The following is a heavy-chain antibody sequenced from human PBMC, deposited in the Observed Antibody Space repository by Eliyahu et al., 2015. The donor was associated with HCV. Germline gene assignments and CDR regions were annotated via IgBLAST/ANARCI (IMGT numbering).Heavy chain of an antibody. V-gene: IGHV1-2*02. CDR3: ARDGDLWQSQH. Sequence: QVQLVQSGAEVRKPGASVIVSCKASGYSFTGNYLHWVRQAPGQGLEWMGWINPHSGDTKSAQKFQARVTLTRDTSITTAYMELSRLESDDTAIYYCARDGDLWQSQHWGQGTLVSVSS. D-gene: IGHD7-27*01. CDR1: GYSFTGNY. J-gene: IGHJ1*01. CDR2: INPHSGDT.